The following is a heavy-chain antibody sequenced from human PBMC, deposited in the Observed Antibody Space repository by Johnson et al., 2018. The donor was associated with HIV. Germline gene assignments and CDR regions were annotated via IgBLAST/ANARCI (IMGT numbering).Heavy chain of an antibody. CDR3: ARACRYGYTCDAFDI. CDR1: GFTFSSYA. Sequence: VQLVESGGGVVQPGRSLRLSCAASGFTFSSYAMHWVRQAPGKGLEWVAVISYDGSNKYYADSVKGRFTISRDNSKNTLYLQMNSLRAEDTALYYCARACRYGYTCDAFDIWGQGTMVTVSS. CDR2: ISYDGSNK. D-gene: IGHD5-24*01. J-gene: IGHJ3*02. V-gene: IGHV3-30*04.